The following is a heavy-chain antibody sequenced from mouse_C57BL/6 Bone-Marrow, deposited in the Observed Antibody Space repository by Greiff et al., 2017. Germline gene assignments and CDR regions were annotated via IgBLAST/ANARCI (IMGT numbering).Heavy chain of an antibody. D-gene: IGHD2-4*01. CDR1: GYSFTDYN. V-gene: IGHV1-39*01. J-gene: IGHJ4*01. CDR3: SRGYDYDDAMDY. CDR2: INPNYGTT. Sequence: EVQLQQSGPELVKPGASVKISCKASGYSFTDYNMNWVKQSNGKSLEWIGVINPNYGTTSYNQKFKGKATLPVDQSSSTAYMQLNRLTSEDSAVYYCSRGYDYDDAMDYWGQGTSVTVSS.